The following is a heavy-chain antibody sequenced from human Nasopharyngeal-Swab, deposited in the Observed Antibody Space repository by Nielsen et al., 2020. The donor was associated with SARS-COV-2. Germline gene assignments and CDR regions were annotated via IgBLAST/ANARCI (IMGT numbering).Heavy chain of an antibody. V-gene: IGHV3-21*06. Sequence: GGSLRLSCAASGFTFSSYSINWVRQAPGKGLEWVSAISSSGDYIYYAPSLKDRFTISRDNAKNSVYLQMNSLRAEDTAVYYCASDSPAMFAYWGQGTLVTVSS. CDR2: ISSSGDYI. CDR3: ASDSPAMFAY. J-gene: IGHJ4*02. CDR1: GFTFSSYS. D-gene: IGHD3-10*02.